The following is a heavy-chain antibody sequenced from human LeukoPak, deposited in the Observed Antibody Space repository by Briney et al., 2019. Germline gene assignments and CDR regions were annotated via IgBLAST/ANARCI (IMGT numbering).Heavy chain of an antibody. CDR3: ARGLLRDGYTYSYSFDY. CDR2: VYMGGTT. J-gene: IGHJ4*02. Sequence: GGSLGLSCAASGFTVSTNYVNWVRQAPGKGLEWVSVVYMGGTTYYADSVKGRFTISRDITKNTIYLQMNNLRAEDTAVYYCARGLLRDGYTYSYSFDYWGQGTMVTVSS. V-gene: IGHV3-66*01. D-gene: IGHD5-18*01. CDR1: GFTVSTNY.